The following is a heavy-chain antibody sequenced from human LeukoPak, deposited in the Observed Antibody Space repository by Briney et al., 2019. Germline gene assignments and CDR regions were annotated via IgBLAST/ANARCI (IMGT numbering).Heavy chain of an antibody. Sequence: PSETLSLTCAVYGGSFSEYYWSWIRQPPGKGLEWIGEINHSGSTNHNPSLKSRVTISLDTSKNQFSLKLSSVTAADTAVYYCARRITVFYWFDPWDQGTLVTVSS. V-gene: IGHV4-34*01. CDR1: GGSFSEYY. CDR3: ARRITVFYWFDP. J-gene: IGHJ5*02. D-gene: IGHD2/OR15-2a*01. CDR2: INHSGST.